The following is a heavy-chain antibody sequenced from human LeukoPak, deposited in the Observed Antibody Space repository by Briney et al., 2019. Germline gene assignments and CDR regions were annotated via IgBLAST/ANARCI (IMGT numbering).Heavy chain of an antibody. J-gene: IGHJ6*04. Sequence: GGSLRLSCAASGFTFSSYAMSWVRQAPGKGLEWVSAISGSRSYTYYADSVKGRFTISRDNSKNTLYLQMNSLRAEDAAVYYCAELGITMIGGVWGKGTTVTISS. CDR3: AELGITMIGGV. CDR2: ISGSRSYT. D-gene: IGHD3-10*02. V-gene: IGHV3-23*01. CDR1: GFTFSSYA.